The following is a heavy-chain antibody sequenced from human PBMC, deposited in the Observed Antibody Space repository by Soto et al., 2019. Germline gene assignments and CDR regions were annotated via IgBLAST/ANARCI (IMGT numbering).Heavy chain of an antibody. CDR3: ARELWFGELFLDYYYYGMDV. D-gene: IGHD3-10*01. J-gene: IGHJ6*02. CDR2: IWYDGSNK. V-gene: IGHV3-33*01. CDR1: GFTFSSYG. Sequence: QVQLVESGGGVVQPGRSLRLSCAASGFTFSSYGMHWVRQAPGKGLEWVAVIWYDGSNKYYADSVKGRFTISRDNSKNTPYLQMHSLRAEDTAVYYCARELWFGELFLDYYYYGMDVWGQGTTVTVSS.